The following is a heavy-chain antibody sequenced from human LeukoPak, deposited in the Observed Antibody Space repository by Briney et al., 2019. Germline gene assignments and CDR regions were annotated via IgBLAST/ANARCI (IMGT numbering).Heavy chain of an antibody. CDR2: IWYDGSNK. CDR1: GFTFNSYG. D-gene: IGHD1-26*01. J-gene: IGHJ4*02. V-gene: IGHV3-33*01. Sequence: GGSLRLSCAASGFTFNSYGMHWLRQAPGKGLEGVAVIWYDGSNKYYADSVKGRFTISRDNSKHTLYLQMNSLRAEDTAVYYCARVVGATGYFDYWGQGTLVTVSS. CDR3: ARVVGATGYFDY.